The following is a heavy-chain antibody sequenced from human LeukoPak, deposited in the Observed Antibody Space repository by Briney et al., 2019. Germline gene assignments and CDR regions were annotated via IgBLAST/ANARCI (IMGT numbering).Heavy chain of an antibody. CDR1: GFTFCSYA. J-gene: IGHJ4*02. Sequence: GGSLRLSCAASGFTFCSYAMWWVRQAPGEGVEWGSAICGSGGSTYYADSVKGRFTISRDNSKNTLYLQMNSLRAEDTAVYYCAKQRVAGAPFFDYWGQGTLVTVSS. D-gene: IGHD6-19*01. V-gene: IGHV3-23*01. CDR3: AKQRVAGAPFFDY. CDR2: ICGSGGST.